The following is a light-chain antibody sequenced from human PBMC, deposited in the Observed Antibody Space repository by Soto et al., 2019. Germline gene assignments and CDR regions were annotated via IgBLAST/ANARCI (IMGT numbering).Light chain of an antibody. J-gene: IGLJ3*02. CDR2: EVT. Sequence: QSALTQPPSASGSPGQSVTISCTGTSSDVGGYNYVSWYQQYTGRAPKLMIYEVTKRPSGVPDRFSGSKSGNTASLTVSGLPAEDEADYYCSSYAASNNFYFVFGGGTKLTVL. CDR1: SSDVGGYNY. V-gene: IGLV2-8*01. CDR3: SSYAASNNFYFV.